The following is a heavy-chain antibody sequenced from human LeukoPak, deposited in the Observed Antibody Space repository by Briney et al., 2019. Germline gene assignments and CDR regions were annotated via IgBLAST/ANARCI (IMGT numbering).Heavy chain of an antibody. V-gene: IGHV3-23*01. CDR3: ARTFVGGDGYKVGYFDY. J-gene: IGHJ4*02. CDR1: GFTFSSYA. CDR2: ISGSGGST. D-gene: IGHD5-24*01. Sequence: GGSLRLSCAASGFTFSSYAMSWVRQAPGKGLEWVSAISGSGGSTYYADSVKGRFTISRDNSKNTLYLQMNSLRAEDTAVYYCARTFVGGDGYKVGYFDYWGQGTLVTVSS.